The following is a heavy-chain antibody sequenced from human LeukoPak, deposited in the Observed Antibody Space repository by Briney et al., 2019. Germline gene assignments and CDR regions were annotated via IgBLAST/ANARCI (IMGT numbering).Heavy chain of an antibody. CDR2: INHSGST. Sequence: SETLSLTCAVYGGSFSGYYWSWIRQPPGKGLEWIGEINHSGSTNYNPSLKSRVTISVDTSKNQFSLKLSSVTAADTAVYCCARDRTRHFDYWGQGTLVTVSS. CDR3: ARDRTRHFDY. CDR1: GGSFSGYY. V-gene: IGHV4-34*01. D-gene: IGHD1-14*01. J-gene: IGHJ4*02.